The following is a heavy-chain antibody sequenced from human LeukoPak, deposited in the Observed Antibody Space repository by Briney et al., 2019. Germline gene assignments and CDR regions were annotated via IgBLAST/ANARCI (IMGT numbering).Heavy chain of an antibody. Sequence: ASVKVSCKTSGYPFTSFDINWVRQARGQGLEWIGWVDYETGATTYSQNFQGRVVITSDASISTAYMELTSLKPDDTAVYYCARGPFQGGNVYNWFGPWGQGTLVTVSS. D-gene: IGHD4-23*01. CDR3: ARGPFQGGNVYNWFGP. V-gene: IGHV1-8*03. CDR2: VDYETGAT. CDR1: GYPFTSFD. J-gene: IGHJ5*02.